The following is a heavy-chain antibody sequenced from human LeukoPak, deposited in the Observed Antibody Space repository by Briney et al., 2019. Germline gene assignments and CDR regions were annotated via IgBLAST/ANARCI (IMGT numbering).Heavy chain of an antibody. CDR3: ARRAKWGTLDH. D-gene: IGHD7-27*01. CDR2: INHSGST. V-gene: IGHV4-34*01. CDR1: GGSFSGYY. Sequence: SETLSLTCAVYGGSFSGYYWSWIRQPPGKGLEWIGEINHSGSTNYNPSLKSRVTISVDTSKNQLSLQLNSLTPEDTAVYYCARRAKWGTLDHWGQRPLVTVSS. J-gene: IGHJ4*02.